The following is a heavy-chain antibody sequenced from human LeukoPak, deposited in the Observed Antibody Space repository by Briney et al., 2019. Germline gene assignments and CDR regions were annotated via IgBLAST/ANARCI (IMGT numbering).Heavy chain of an antibody. J-gene: IGHJ4*02. CDR3: ASRGPNIVVVTAIVY. CDR1: GGSISSSNW. Sequence: SETLSLTCAVSGGSISSSNWWSWVRQPPGKGLEWIGEIYHSGSTNYNPSLKSRVTISVDKSKNQFSLKLSSVTAADTAVYYCASRGPNIVVVTAIVYWGQGTLVTVSS. D-gene: IGHD2-21*02. V-gene: IGHV4-4*02. CDR2: IYHSGST.